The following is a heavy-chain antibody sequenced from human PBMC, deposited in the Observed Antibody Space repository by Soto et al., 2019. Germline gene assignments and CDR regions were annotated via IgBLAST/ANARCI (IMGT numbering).Heavy chain of an antibody. V-gene: IGHV3-30*03. D-gene: IGHD2-21*02. CDR3: ATDRGSGGGFYSYGMDV. CDR1: GITFSSYG. CDR2: ISSDGSDK. Sequence: QVQLVESGGGVVQPGRSLRLSCAASGITFSSYGMHWVRQAPGKGLEWVAVISSDGSDKYYADSVKGRFTISRDNSKNTLYLQMTSLRAEDTAVYYGATDRGSGGGFYSYGMDVWGQGTTVTVSS. J-gene: IGHJ6*02.